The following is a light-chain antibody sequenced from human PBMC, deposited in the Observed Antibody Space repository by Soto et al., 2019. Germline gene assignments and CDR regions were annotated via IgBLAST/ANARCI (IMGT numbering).Light chain of an antibody. CDR2: EVS. CDR3: SSYTTSGTFV. V-gene: IGLV2-14*01. Sequence: QSALTQPASVSGSPGQSITISCTGTSSDVGDYNYVSWYQQHPGKAPKLVIYEVSNRPSGVSNRFSGSKSGNTASLTISGLQAEDEADYYCSSYTTSGTFVFGTGTKVTVL. CDR1: SSDVGDYNY. J-gene: IGLJ1*01.